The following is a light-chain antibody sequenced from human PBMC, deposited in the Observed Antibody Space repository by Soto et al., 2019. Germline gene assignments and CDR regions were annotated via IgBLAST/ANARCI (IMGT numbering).Light chain of an antibody. CDR1: PSVSSSY. CDR3: QQYETSPFT. V-gene: IGKV3-20*01. J-gene: IGKJ4*01. CDR2: GAS. Sequence: PSPSVSSSYLAWYQQKPGQAPRLLIYGASSRATGIPDRFSGSGSGTDFTLTISRLGPEDFAVYHCQQYETSPFTFGGGTKVDI.